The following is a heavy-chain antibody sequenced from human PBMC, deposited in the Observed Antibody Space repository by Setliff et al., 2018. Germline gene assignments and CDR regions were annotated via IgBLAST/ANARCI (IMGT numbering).Heavy chain of an antibody. CDR1: GGSISSSSYY. D-gene: IGHD2-2*01. CDR3: ARVKIAILPAAIDY. Sequence: LSLTCTVSGGSISSSSYYWGWIRQPPGKGLEWIGSIYYSGSTYYNPSLKSRVTISVDTSKNQFSLKLSPVTAADTAVYYCARVKIAILPAAIDYWGQGTLVTAPQ. J-gene: IGHJ4*02. V-gene: IGHV4-39*07. CDR2: IYYSGST.